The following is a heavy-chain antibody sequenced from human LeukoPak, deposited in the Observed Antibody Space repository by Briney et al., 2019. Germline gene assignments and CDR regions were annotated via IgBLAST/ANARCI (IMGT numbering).Heavy chain of an antibody. CDR3: ARKGELERRRSWDY. CDR1: GFTFSSYA. V-gene: IGHV3-23*01. J-gene: IGHJ4*02. CDR2: ISGSGGST. Sequence: PGRSLRLSCAASGFTFSSYAMSWVRQAPGKGLEWVSAISGSGGSTYYADSVKGRFTISRDNSKNTLYLQMNSLRAEDTAVYYCARKGELERRRSWDYWGQGTLVTVSS. D-gene: IGHD1-1*01.